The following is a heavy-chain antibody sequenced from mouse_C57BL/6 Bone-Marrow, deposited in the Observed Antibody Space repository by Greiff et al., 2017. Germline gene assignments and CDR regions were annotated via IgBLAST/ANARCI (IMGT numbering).Heavy chain of an antibody. CDR1: GYTFTNYY. Sequence: VQLQQSGPELVKPGASVKLSCKASGYTFTNYYMNWVKQRPGQGLEWIGWIYPRNGSTKYNEKFKGKATLTVDTSSSTAYMGLHSLTSEDSAVYFCARLVFDGSSGDGYFAVGGRGNRATVSS. D-gene: IGHD1-1*01. CDR2: IYPRNGST. J-gene: IGHJ1*03. V-gene: IGHV1-85*01. CDR3: ARLVFDGSSGDGYFAV.